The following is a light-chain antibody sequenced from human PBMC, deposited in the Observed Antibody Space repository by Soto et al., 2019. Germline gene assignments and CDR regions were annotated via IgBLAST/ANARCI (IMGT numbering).Light chain of an antibody. CDR3: QQRSDWPPFT. Sequence: EIVLTQSPATLSLSPGERATLSCRASQSVSNYLAWYQQKPGQAPRLLIYDASNRATGIPARFSGSGSGTDFTLTISSLEPEDFAVYYYQQRSDWPPFTFGPVTKVDIK. J-gene: IGKJ3*01. V-gene: IGKV3-11*01. CDR2: DAS. CDR1: QSVSNY.